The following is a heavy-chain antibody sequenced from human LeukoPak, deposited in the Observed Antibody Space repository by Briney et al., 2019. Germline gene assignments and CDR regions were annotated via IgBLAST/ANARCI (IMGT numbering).Heavy chain of an antibody. D-gene: IGHD6-13*01. CDR1: GFTFSDYY. Sequence: KPGGSLRLSCAASGFTFSDYYMSWIRQAPGKGLEWVSYTSSSGSTIYYADSVKGRFTISGDNAKNSLYLQMNSLRAEDTAVYYCARDSSSWYYYYYMDVWGKGTTVTVSS. J-gene: IGHJ6*03. CDR3: ARDSSSWYYYYYMDV. CDR2: TSSSGSTI. V-gene: IGHV3-11*01.